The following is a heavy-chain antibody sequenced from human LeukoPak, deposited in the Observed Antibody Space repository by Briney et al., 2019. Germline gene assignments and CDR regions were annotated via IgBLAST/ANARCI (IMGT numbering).Heavy chain of an antibody. J-gene: IGHJ4*02. V-gene: IGHV4-59*08. CDR1: GGSISSHY. CDR3: ARGGHDYVDY. CDR2: IYYSGST. Sequence: PSETLSLTCTVSGGSISSHYWSWIRQPPGKGLEWIGYIYYSGSTNYNPSLKSRVTISVDTSKNQFSLKLSSVTAADTAVYYCARGGHDYVDYWGQGTLVTVSS. D-gene: IGHD3-16*01.